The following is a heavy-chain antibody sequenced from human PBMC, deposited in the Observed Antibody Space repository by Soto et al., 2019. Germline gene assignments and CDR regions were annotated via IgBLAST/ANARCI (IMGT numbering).Heavy chain of an antibody. D-gene: IGHD5-12*01. CDR2: IIPIFRTP. CDR1: GGTFSSYA. V-gene: IGHV1-69*12. CDR3: ARDKDRQRLGGNYYYITDV. J-gene: IGHJ6*02. Sequence: QVQLVQSGAEVKKPGSSVKVSCKASGGTFSSYAISWVRQAPGQGLEWMGGIIPIFRTPDYAQKFQGRVTITADESARTAYMELSSLRSEDTAVYYCARDKDRQRLGGNYYYITDVWDQGTTVTVSS.